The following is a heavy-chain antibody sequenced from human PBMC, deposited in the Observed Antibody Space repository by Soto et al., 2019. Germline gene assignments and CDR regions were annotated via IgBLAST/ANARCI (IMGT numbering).Heavy chain of an antibody. V-gene: IGHV1-2*04. Sequence: ASVKVSCKASGYTFTCYYMHWVRQAPGQGLEGMGWINPNSGGTNYGQKFHGWVNMTRDTSISTAYMELSRMRSDDAAVYYCASGDIVATIELDYYYYYMDVWGKGTTVTVSS. J-gene: IGHJ6*03. CDR1: GYTFTCYY. CDR3: ASGDIVATIELDYYYYYMDV. CDR2: INPNSGGT. D-gene: IGHD5-12*01.